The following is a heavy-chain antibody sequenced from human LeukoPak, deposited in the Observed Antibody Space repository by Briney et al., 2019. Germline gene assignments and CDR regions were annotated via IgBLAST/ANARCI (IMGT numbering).Heavy chain of an antibody. CDR3: ARGPWELPRFDY. J-gene: IGHJ4*02. D-gene: IGHD1-26*01. CDR2: ISAYNGNT. Sequence: ASVKFSCKASGYTFTSYGISWVRQAPGQGLEWIGWISAYNGNTNYAQKLQGRVTMTTDTSTSTAYMELRSLRSDDTAVYYCARGPWELPRFDYWGQGTLVTVSS. CDR1: GYTFTSYG. V-gene: IGHV1-18*01.